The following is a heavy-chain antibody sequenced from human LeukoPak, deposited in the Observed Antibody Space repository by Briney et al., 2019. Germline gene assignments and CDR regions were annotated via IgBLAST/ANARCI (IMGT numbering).Heavy chain of an antibody. V-gene: IGHV3-23*01. CDR2: FRSTGGST. CDR1: GFTFSSFA. D-gene: IGHD4-17*01. Sequence: PGGSLRLSCAASGFTFSSFAMSWVRQAPGKGLEWVSTFRSTGGSTYYADSVKGRFTISRDNSNNTLYLQMNSLRAEDTAVYYCAKYRSYGVDAFDIWGQGTMVTVSS. J-gene: IGHJ3*02. CDR3: AKYRSYGVDAFDI.